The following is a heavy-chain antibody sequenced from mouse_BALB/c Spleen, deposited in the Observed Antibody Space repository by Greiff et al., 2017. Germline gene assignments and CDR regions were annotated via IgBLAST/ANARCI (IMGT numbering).Heavy chain of an antibody. CDR2: ISSGGSYT. CDR1: GFTFSSYG. D-gene: IGHD1-1*01. CDR3: ARHEGITTYYFDY. V-gene: IGHV5-6*01. Sequence: EVKLQESGGDLVKPGGSLKLSCAASGFTFSSYGMSWVRQTPDKRLEWVATISSGGSYTYYPDSVKGRFTISRDNAKNTLYLQMSSLKSEDTVMYYCARHEGITTYYFDYWGQGTTLTVSS. J-gene: IGHJ2*01.